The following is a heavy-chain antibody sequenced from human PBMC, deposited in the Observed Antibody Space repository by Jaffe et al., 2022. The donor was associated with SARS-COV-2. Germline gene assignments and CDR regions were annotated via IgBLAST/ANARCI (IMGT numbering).Heavy chain of an antibody. D-gene: IGHD2-21*02. CDR1: GGSISSYY. CDR2: IYYSGST. Sequence: QVQLQESGPGLVKPSETLSLTCTVSGGSISSYYWSWIRQPPGKGLEWIGYIYYSGSTNYNPSLKSRVTISVDTSKNQFSLKLSSVTAADTAVYYCARRIGGNSDWYFDLWGRGTLVTVSS. J-gene: IGHJ2*01. CDR3: ARRIGGNSDWYFDL. V-gene: IGHV4-59*01.